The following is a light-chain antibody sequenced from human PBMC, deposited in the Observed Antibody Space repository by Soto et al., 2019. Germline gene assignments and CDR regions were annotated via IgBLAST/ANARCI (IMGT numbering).Light chain of an antibody. CDR3: LQHNNYPPT. J-gene: IGKJ1*01. Sequence: ILLTPSPGTLSLSPGERATLSCRASKSLSSNYLAWYQQKPGQAPRLLIYGASSRAAGIPERFSGSGSGTEFTLTISSLQPEDFETYFCLQHNNYPPTFGQGTKGDIK. CDR2: GAS. V-gene: IGKV3-20*01. CDR1: KSLSSNY.